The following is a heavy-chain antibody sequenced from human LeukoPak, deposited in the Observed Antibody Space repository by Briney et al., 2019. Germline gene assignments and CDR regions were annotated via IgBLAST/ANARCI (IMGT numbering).Heavy chain of an antibody. J-gene: IGHJ4*02. D-gene: IGHD5-18*01. CDR1: GFTFSSYS. V-gene: IGHV3-48*04. Sequence: GGSLRLSCAASGFTFSSYSMNWVRQAPGKGLEWVSYISSSSSTIYYADSVKGRFTISRDNAKNSLYLQMNSLRAEDTAVYYCAGYSYGVVNYFDYWGQGTLVTVSS. CDR3: AGYSYGVVNYFDY. CDR2: ISSSSSTI.